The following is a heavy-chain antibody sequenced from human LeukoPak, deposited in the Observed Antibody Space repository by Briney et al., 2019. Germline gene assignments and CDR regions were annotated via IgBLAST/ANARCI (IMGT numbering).Heavy chain of an antibody. CDR1: GFTFSSYA. D-gene: IGHD2-2*01. CDR2: ISYDGSNK. V-gene: IGHV3-30*04. Sequence: GRSLRLSCAASGFTFSSYAMHWVRQAPGKGLEWVAVISYDGSNKYYADSVKGRFTISRDNSKNTLYLQMNSLRAEDTAVYYCARDRCSSTSCYVDYYYYMDVWGKGTTVTVSS. CDR3: ARDRCSSTSCYVDYYYYMDV. J-gene: IGHJ6*03.